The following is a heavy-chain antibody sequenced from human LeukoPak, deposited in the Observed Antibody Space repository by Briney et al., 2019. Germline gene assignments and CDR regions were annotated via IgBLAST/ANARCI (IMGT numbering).Heavy chain of an antibody. D-gene: IGHD1-26*01. V-gene: IGHV3-66*01. Sequence: SGGSLRLSCAASGFTVSSNYMSWVRQAPGKGLEWVSVIYSGGSTYYVDSVKGRFTISRDNSKNTLYLQMNSLRAEDTAVYYCARGEYWGGATIFSPIASFDYWGQGTLVTVSS. J-gene: IGHJ4*02. CDR2: IYSGGST. CDR1: GFTVSSNY. CDR3: ARGEYWGGATIFSPIASFDY.